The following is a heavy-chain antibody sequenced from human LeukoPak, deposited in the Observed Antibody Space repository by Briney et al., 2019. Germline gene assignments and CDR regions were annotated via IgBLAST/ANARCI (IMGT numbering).Heavy chain of an antibody. Sequence: ASVKVFCKVSGYTLTELSMHWVRQAPGKGLEWMGGFDPEDGETIYAQKFQGRVTMTEDTSTDTAYMELSSLRSEDTAVYYCATALRTWIQLWPLDYWGQGTLVTVSS. J-gene: IGHJ4*02. CDR3: ATALRTWIQLWPLDY. D-gene: IGHD5-18*01. CDR1: GYTLTELS. CDR2: FDPEDGET. V-gene: IGHV1-24*01.